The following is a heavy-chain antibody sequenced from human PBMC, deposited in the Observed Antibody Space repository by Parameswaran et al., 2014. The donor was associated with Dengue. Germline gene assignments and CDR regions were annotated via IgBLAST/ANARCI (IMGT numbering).Heavy chain of an antibody. CDR3: VRYGGRYLDY. V-gene: IGHV3-23*01. D-gene: IGHD1-26*01. CDR2: IRGSDGTA. J-gene: IGHJ4*02. Sequence: RWIRQPPGRGWMGSHRIRGSDGTAFYADSLKGRFTISRDNSKNILSLQMSSLRAEDTAVYYCVRYGGRYLDYWGQGTLVTVSS.